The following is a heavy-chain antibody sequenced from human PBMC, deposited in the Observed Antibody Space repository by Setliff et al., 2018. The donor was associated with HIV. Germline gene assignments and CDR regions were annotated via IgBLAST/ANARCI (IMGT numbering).Heavy chain of an antibody. CDR2: ISYDGSNK. CDR1: GFTFSNYA. D-gene: IGHD3-22*01. Sequence: PGGSLRLSCAASGFTFSNYAMHWVRQAPGKGLEWVAGISYDGSNKYYADSVKGRFTISRDNSKNTLYLQMNSLRVADPAVYYCARETMYDSRGYLSHYFDYWGQGTPVTVSS. J-gene: IGHJ4*02. V-gene: IGHV3-30-3*01. CDR3: ARETMYDSRGYLSHYFDY.